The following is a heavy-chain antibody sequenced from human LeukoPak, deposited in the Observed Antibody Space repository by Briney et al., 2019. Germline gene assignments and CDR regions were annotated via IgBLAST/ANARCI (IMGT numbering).Heavy chain of an antibody. J-gene: IGHJ4*02. CDR1: GFTFSSYA. CDR2: ISGSGGST. D-gene: IGHD6-19*01. V-gene: IGHV3-23*01. Sequence: PGGSLRLSCAASGFTFSSYAMSWVRQAPGKGLEWVSAISGSGGSTYYADSVKGRFTISRDNSKNTLYLQMNSLRAEDTAVYYCANELARSGWYSTYFDYWGQGTLVTVSS. CDR3: ANELARSGWYSTYFDY.